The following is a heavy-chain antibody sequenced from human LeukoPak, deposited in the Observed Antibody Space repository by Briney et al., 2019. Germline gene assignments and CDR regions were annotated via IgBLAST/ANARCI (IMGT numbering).Heavy chain of an antibody. Sequence: PGGSLRLSCAASGFSFSEYYMSCIRQAPGKGLEWVSCISSGSSYTNYTDSVKGRFTISRDNAKRSLYLQMNSLTAEDTAVYYCARSGGTYGWFDPWGQGTLVTVSS. D-gene: IGHD1-26*01. V-gene: IGHV3-11*03. CDR3: ARSGGTYGWFDP. J-gene: IGHJ5*02. CDR2: ISSGSSYT. CDR1: GFSFSEYY.